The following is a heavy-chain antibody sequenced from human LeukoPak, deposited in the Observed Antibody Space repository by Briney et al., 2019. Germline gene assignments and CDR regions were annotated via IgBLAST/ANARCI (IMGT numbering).Heavy chain of an antibody. Sequence: GGSLRLSCAASGFTFSSYWMSWVRQAPGKGLEWVANIKQDGSEKYYVDSVKGRFTISRDNAKNSLYLQMNSLRAEDTAVYYCARARITMVRGVPLGYWGQGTLVTVSS. CDR1: GFTFSSYW. V-gene: IGHV3-7*01. D-gene: IGHD3-10*01. CDR3: ARARITMVRGVPLGY. J-gene: IGHJ4*02. CDR2: IKQDGSEK.